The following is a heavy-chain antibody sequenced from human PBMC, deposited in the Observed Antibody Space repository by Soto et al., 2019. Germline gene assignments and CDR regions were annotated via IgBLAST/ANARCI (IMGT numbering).Heavy chain of an antibody. V-gene: IGHV3-30*18. CDR3: AKDAHCSGGSCVHTYYYYGMDV. CDR1: GFTCSSYG. J-gene: IGHJ6*02. D-gene: IGHD2-15*01. Sequence: GGSLRLSCAASGFTCSSYGMHWVRQAPGKGLEWVAVISYDGSNKYYADSVKGRFTISRDNSKNTLYLQMNSLRAGDTAVYYCAKDAHCSGGSCVHTYYYYGMDVWGQGTTVTVSS. CDR2: ISYDGSNK.